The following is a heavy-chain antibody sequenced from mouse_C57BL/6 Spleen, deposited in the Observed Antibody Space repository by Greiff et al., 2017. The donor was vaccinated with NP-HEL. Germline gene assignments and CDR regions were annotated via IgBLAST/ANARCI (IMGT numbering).Heavy chain of an antibody. D-gene: IGHD1-1*01. CDR2: ISYSGST. V-gene: IGHV3-1*01. CDR1: GYSITSGYD. Sequence: ESGPGMVKPSQSLSLTCTVTGYSITSGYDWHWIRHFPGNKLEWMGYISYSGSTNYNPSLKSRISITHDTSKNHFFLKLNSVTTEDTATYYCARAPSYYYGSSWFAYWGQGTLVTVSA. J-gene: IGHJ3*01. CDR3: ARAPSYYYGSSWFAY.